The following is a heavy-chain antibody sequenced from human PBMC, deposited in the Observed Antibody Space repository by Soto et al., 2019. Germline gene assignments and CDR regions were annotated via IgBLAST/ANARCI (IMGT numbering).Heavy chain of an antibody. V-gene: IGHV4-59*01. CDR2: IYYSGST. CDR3: ARGTQKPGDV. CDR1: GGSISSYY. Sequence: SETLSLTGTVSGGSISSYYWSWIRQPPGKGLEWIGYIYYSGSTNYNPSLKSRVTISVDTSKNQFSLKLSSVTAADTAVYYCARGTQKPGDVWGQGTTVTVSS. J-gene: IGHJ6*02.